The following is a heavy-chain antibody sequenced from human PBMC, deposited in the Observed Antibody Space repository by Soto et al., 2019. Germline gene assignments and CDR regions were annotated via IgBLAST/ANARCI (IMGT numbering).Heavy chain of an antibody. V-gene: IGHV3-48*03. D-gene: IGHD3-16*01. CDR1: GFTFSSYE. Sequence: QPGGSLRLSCAASGFTFSSYEMNWVRQAPGKGLEWVSYISSSGSTIYYADSVKGRFTISRDNAKNSLYLQMNSLRAEDTAVYYCWAAGFGSFPYYFDYWGQGTLVTVSS. J-gene: IGHJ4*02. CDR3: WAAGFGSFPYYFDY. CDR2: ISSSGSTI.